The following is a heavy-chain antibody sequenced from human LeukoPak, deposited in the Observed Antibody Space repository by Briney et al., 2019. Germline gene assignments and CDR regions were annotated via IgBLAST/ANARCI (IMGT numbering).Heavy chain of an antibody. D-gene: IGHD2-15*01. CDR2: INHSGST. CDR3: ARRTYGYCSGGSCKLFDY. V-gene: IGHV4-34*01. CDR1: GGSFSGYY. J-gene: IGHJ4*02. Sequence: SETLSLTCAVYGGSFSGYYWSWIRQPPGKGLEWIGEINHSGSTDYNPSLKSRVTISVGTSKNQFSLKLSSVTAADTAVYYCARRTYGYCSGGSCKLFDYWGQGTLVTVSS.